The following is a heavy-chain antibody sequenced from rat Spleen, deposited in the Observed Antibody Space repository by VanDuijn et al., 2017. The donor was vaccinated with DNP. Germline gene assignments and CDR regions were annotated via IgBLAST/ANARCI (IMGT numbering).Heavy chain of an antibody. CDR2: ISYDGSST. V-gene: IGHV5-7*01. D-gene: IGHD1-2*01. J-gene: IGHJ2*01. CDR1: GFTFSDYN. Sequence: EEQLVGSGGGLVQPGRSLKLSCAASGFTFSDYNMAWVRQAPRKGLEWVATISYDGSSTYYRDTVKGRFTISRDNAKNTLYLQMNSLRSADTATYFWASLAPTAPLSTSNYWGQGVMVTVSS. CDR3: ASLAPTAPLSTSNY.